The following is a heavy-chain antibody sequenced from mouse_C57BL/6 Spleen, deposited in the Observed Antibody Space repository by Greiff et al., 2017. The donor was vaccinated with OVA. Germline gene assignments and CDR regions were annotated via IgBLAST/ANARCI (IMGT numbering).Heavy chain of an antibody. CDR2: INPNNGGT. CDR3: ARNLPPCYFDY. Sequence: EVQLQESGPELVKPGASVKMSCKASGYTFTDYNMHWVKQSHGKSLEWIGYINPNNGGTSYNQKFKGKATLTVNKSSSTAYMELRSLTSEDSAVYYCARNLPPCYFDYWGQGTTLTVSS. J-gene: IGHJ2*01. CDR1: GYTFTDYN. D-gene: IGHD5-1*01. V-gene: IGHV1-22*01.